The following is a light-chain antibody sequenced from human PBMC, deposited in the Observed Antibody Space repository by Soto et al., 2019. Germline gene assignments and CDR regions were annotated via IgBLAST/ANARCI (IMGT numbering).Light chain of an antibody. CDR3: QSYDSSLSGSV. J-gene: IGLJ2*01. CDR2: GNS. CDR1: RSNIGAGYD. Sequence: QSVLTQPPSVSGAPGERVTISCTGSRSNIGAGYDVQWYQQLPGTAPKLLIDGNSNRPSGVPDRFSGSKSGTSASLAITGLQAEDEADYSCQSYDSSLSGSVFGGGTQLTVL. V-gene: IGLV1-40*01.